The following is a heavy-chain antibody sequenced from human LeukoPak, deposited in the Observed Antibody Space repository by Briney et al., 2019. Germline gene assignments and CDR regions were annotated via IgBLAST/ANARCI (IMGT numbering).Heavy chain of an antibody. V-gene: IGHV3-7*01. D-gene: IGHD5-18*01. CDR1: GSGFTFSSYW. Sequence: GSLRLPCAASGSGFTFSSYWMSWVRQAPGKGLAWVANIKQDGSEKYYEDSVKGRFTISRDNAKNSLYLQMNSLRAEDTAVYYCASLGYLSWIQLWFDYWGQGTLVTVSS. CDR2: IKQDGSEK. CDR3: ASLGYLSWIQLWFDY. J-gene: IGHJ4*02.